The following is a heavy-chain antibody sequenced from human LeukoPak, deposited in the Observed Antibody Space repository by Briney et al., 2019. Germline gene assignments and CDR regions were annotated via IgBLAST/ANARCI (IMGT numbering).Heavy chain of an antibody. CDR2: TSSSGNT. V-gene: IGHV4-30-4*01. CDR1: GDSINSGDYY. Sequence: SETLSLTCTVSGDSINSGDYYWGWVRQPPGKGLEWIVYTSSSGNTDYNQSLKSRLTMSVDTSKNQFSLKLTSVTAADTAVYFCARDAYGSGSYHSALDYWGQGTLVTVSS. D-gene: IGHD3-10*01. J-gene: IGHJ4*02. CDR3: ARDAYGSGSYHSALDY.